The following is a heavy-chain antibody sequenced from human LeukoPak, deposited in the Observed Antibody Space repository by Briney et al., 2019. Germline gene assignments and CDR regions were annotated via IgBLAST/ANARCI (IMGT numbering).Heavy chain of an antibody. CDR2: VFHSGST. Sequence: SETLSLTCTVSGDFISSSSYYWAWIRQSPGKGLEWLGSVFHSGSTYYNPSLKSRVTISVDTSKNQFSLKLSSVTAADTAVYYCARTVPASYYYGMDVWGQGTTVTVSS. V-gene: IGHV4-39*07. CDR1: GDFISSSSYY. J-gene: IGHJ6*02. CDR3: ARTVPASYYYGMDV. D-gene: IGHD2-2*01.